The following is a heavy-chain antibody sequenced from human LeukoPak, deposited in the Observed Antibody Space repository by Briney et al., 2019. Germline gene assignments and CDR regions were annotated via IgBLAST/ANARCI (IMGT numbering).Heavy chain of an antibody. J-gene: IGHJ6*03. CDR3: AKKDSMELLRYYYYMDV. V-gene: IGHV3-23*01. D-gene: IGHD1-7*01. CDR2: ISGSGGST. Sequence: GGSLRLSCAASGFTFSSYAMSWVRQAPGKGLEWVSAISGSGGSTYYAASVKGRFTISRDNSIKTHYLQINTLRAEDTAVYYCAKKDSMELLRYYYYMDVWGKGTTVTVSS. CDR1: GFTFSSYA.